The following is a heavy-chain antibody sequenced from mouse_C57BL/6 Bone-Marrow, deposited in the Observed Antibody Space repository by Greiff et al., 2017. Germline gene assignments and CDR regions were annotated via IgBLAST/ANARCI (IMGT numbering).Heavy chain of an antibody. V-gene: IGHV1-47*01. D-gene: IGHD1-1*01. CDR3: ARGGYYNGSSDYAMDY. Sequence: QVQLQQSGAELVQPGASVKMSCKASGYTFTTYPIEWMKQNHGKSLEWLGNFHPYKDDTKYNEKFKGKATLTVEKSSSTVYVELSRLTSYDSAVYYCARGGYYNGSSDYAMDYWGQGTSVTVSS. CDR1: GYTFTTYP. J-gene: IGHJ4*01. CDR2: FHPYKDDT.